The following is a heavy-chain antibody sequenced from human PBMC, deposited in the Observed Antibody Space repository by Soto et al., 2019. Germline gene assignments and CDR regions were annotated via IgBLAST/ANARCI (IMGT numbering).Heavy chain of an antibody. V-gene: IGHV3-15*07. CDR3: TTWAASIGRYALDG. CDR2: INDKTEGEAT. CDR1: GFTFTNVS. Sequence: EVLLVESGGGLVKPGGSLRLSCAASGFTFTNVSMNWVRQAPGKGLEWVGRINDKTEGEATDYAAPVKGRFTISRDDLKITLDLQTKSLTPEDPAVYYCTTWAASIGRYALDGWGQGTLFNVSS. J-gene: IGHJ4*02. D-gene: IGHD6-19*01.